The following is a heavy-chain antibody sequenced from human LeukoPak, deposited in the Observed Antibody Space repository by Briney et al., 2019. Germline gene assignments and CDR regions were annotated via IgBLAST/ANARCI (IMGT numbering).Heavy chain of an antibody. CDR2: IYYSGST. V-gene: IGHV4-39*07. J-gene: IGHJ4*02. CDR3: ARDLSGSSGWYQVGNYFDY. Sequence: KPSETLSLTCTVSGGSISSSSYYWGWIRQPPGKGLEWIGSIYYSGSTYYNPSLKSRVTISVDTSKNQFSLKLSSVTAADTAVYYCARDLSGSSGWYQVGNYFDYWGQGTLVTVSS. CDR1: GGSISSSSYY. D-gene: IGHD6-19*01.